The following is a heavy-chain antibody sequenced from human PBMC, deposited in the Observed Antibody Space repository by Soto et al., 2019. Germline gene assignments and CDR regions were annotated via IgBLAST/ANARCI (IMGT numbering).Heavy chain of an antibody. CDR1: GYSFTSYW. CDR3: ATASSPLPKYYYYGMDV. V-gene: IGHV5-10-1*01. CDR2: IDPSDSYT. J-gene: IGHJ6*02. Sequence: GESLKLSCKGSGYSFTSYWISWVRQMPGKGLEWMGRIDPSDSYTNYSPSFQGHVTISADKSISTAYLQWSSLKASDTAMYYCATASSPLPKYYYYGMDVWGQGTTVTVYS.